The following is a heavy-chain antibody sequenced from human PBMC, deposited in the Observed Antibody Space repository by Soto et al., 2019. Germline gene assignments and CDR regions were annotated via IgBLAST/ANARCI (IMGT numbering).Heavy chain of an antibody. V-gene: IGHV1-18*01. CDR3: ARDELERPHDAFDI. CDR1: GYTFTSYG. CDR2: ISAYNGNT. D-gene: IGHD1-1*01. Sequence: ASVKVSCKASGYTFTSYGMRWVRQAPGQGLEWMGWISAYNGNTNYAQKLQGRVTMTTDTSTSTDYMELRSLRSDDKAVYYCARDELERPHDAFDIWGQGTMVTVSS. J-gene: IGHJ3*02.